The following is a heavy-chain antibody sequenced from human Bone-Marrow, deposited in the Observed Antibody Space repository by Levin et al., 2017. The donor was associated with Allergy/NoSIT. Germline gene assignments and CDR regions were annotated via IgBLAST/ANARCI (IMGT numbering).Heavy chain of an antibody. D-gene: IGHD1-7*01. J-gene: IGHJ4*02. CDR3: ARASGNYRHDFDS. CDR2: VGYDGNTE. CDR1: EFTFDNHG. V-gene: IGHV3-30*03. Sequence: LSLTCVGSEFTFDNHGIHWVRQAPGKGLEWVSVVGYDGNTEYYADSVKGRFTMSRDNSKNTVYLQMSSLRPEDNALYYCARASGNYRHDFDSWGRGGVVTVSS.